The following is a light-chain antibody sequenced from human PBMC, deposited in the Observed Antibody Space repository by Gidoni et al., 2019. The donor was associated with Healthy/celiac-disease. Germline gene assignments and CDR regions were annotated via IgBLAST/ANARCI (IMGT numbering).Light chain of an antibody. CDR2: GAS. J-gene: IGKJ3*01. Sequence: EIVLTQSPGTPSLSPGERATLSCRASQSVSSSYLAWYQQKPGQAPRLLIYGASSRATGIPDRFSGSGSGTDFTLTISRLEPEDFAVYYCQQYGSSLPFTFGPGTKVDIK. V-gene: IGKV3-20*01. CDR3: QQYGSSLPFT. CDR1: QSVSSSY.